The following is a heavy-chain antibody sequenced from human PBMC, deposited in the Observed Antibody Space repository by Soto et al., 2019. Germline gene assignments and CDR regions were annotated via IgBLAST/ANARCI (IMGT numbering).Heavy chain of an antibody. V-gene: IGHV4-31*03. J-gene: IGHJ6*02. CDR3: ARVRDSYGLDV. CDR1: GGSITGAYY. Sequence: PSETLSLTCRLSGGSITGAYYWNWIRQHPGKGLEWIGSIHYRGSTYYNPSLKTRITISLDRSNNQFSLNLSSVTAADTVVYYCARVRDSYGLDVWGQGTTVTVSS. CDR2: IHYRGST.